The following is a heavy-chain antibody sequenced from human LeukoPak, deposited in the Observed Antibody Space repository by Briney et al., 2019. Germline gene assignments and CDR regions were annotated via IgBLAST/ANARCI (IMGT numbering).Heavy chain of an antibody. CDR1: GGSISSSSYY. J-gene: IGHJ4*02. Sequence: SETLSLTCTVSGGSISSSSYYWGWIRQPPGKGLEWIGSIYYSGSTYYNPSLKSRITISVDTSKNQFSLKLSSVTAADTAVYYCARHPDHYGDYGELYFDYWGQGTLATVSS. CDR3: ARHPDHYGDYGELYFDY. CDR2: IYYSGST. D-gene: IGHD4-17*01. V-gene: IGHV4-39*01.